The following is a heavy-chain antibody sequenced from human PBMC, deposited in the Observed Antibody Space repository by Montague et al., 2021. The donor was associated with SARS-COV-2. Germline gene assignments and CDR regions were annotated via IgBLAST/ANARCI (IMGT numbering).Heavy chain of an antibody. CDR1: GFSLSTSGMC. D-gene: IGHD2-2*01. Sequence: PALVKPTQTLTLTCTFSGFSLSTSGMCVSWIRQPPGKALEWLALIDWDDDKYYSTSLKTRLTISKDTSKNQVVLTMTNMDPVDTATYYCARTQYRLLSHVPDYWGQGTLVTVSS. V-gene: IGHV2-70*01. CDR2: IDWDDDK. J-gene: IGHJ4*02. CDR3: ARTQYRLLSHVPDY.